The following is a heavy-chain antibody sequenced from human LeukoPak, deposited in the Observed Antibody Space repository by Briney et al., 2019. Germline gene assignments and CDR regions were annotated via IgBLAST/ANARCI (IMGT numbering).Heavy chain of an antibody. V-gene: IGHV3-7*01. CDR3: AKDRIVGTNCLAYGMDV. J-gene: IGHJ6*02. Sequence: GGPLRLSCAASRFTFSNYWMNWVRQAPGKGLEWVAHMNQDGSEKYYLDSVKGRFTISRDNAKNSLYLQMNSLRAEDTAVYYCAKDRIVGTNCLAYGMDVWGQGTTVTVSS. D-gene: IGHD1-26*01. CDR2: MNQDGSEK. CDR1: RFTFSNYW.